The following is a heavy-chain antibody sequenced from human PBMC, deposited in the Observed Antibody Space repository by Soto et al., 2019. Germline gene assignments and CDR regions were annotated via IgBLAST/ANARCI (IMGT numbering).Heavy chain of an antibody. CDR2: IYYSGNT. CDR1: GGSVSSGPYY. V-gene: IGHV4-61*01. D-gene: IGHD3-22*01. CDR3: ARSYYYDSSGYYGY. Sequence: PSETLSLTCTVSGGSVSSGPYYWSWIRQPPGKGLEWIGYIYYSGNTNYNPTLKSRVTISVDTSKNQFSLKLSSVTAADTAVYYCARSYYYDSSGYYGYWGQGTLVTVSS. J-gene: IGHJ4*02.